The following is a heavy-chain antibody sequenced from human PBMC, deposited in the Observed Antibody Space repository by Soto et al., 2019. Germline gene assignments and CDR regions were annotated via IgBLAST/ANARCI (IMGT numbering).Heavy chain of an antibody. CDR3: ARDRSGSVTTLVS. V-gene: IGHV3-21*01. CDR2: ISSSSSYI. CDR1: GFTFSSYS. D-gene: IGHD4-17*01. J-gene: IGHJ5*02. Sequence: EVQLVESGGGLVKPGGSLRLSCAASGFTFSSYSMNWVRQAPGKGLEWVSSISSSSSYIYYADSVKGRFTISRDNAKNSLYLQMNSLRAEDTAVYYCARDRSGSVTTLVSWGQGTLVTVSS.